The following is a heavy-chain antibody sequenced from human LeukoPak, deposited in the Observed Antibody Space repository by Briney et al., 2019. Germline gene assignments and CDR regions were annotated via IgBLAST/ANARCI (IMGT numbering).Heavy chain of an antibody. CDR3: AKDAWYSSGWYPFDY. CDR2: ISGSGGST. D-gene: IGHD6-19*01. CDR1: GFTFSSYS. Sequence: GGSLRLSCAASGFTFSSYSMNWVRQAPGKGLEWVSAISGSGGSTYYADSVKGRFTISRDNSKNTLYLQMNSLRAEDTAVYYCAKDAWYSSGWYPFDYWGQGTLVTVSS. V-gene: IGHV3-23*01. J-gene: IGHJ4*02.